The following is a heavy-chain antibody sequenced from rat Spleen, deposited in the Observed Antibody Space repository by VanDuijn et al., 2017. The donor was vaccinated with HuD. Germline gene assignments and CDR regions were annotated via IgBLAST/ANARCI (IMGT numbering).Heavy chain of an antibody. CDR2: MRYNGDT. V-gene: IGHV2-63*01. CDR1: GFSLTGYN. Sequence: QVQLKESGPGLVQPSQTLSLTCTVSGFSLTGYNVHWIRQPPGKGLEWMGRMRYNGDTYFSSTLESRLSINRDTSKTQVFLKMNSLQTDDTAIYYCTSSNGEGFAYWGQGTLVTVSS. CDR3: TSSNGEGFAY. J-gene: IGHJ3*01. D-gene: IGHD1-1*01.